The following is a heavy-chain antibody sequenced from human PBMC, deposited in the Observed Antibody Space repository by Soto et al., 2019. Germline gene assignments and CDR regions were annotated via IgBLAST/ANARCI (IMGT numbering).Heavy chain of an antibody. D-gene: IGHD3-3*01. Sequence: PSEALSLTCTVSGGSISSGGYYWSWIRQHPGKCLEWIGYIYYSGSTYYNPSLKSRVTISVDTSKNQFSLKLSSVTAADTAVYYCARDRRNYDFWSGYYIGGSFDYWGQGTLVTVYS. J-gene: IGHJ4*02. CDR2: IYYSGST. CDR3: ARDRRNYDFWSGYYIGGSFDY. CDR1: GGSISSGGYY. V-gene: IGHV4-31*03.